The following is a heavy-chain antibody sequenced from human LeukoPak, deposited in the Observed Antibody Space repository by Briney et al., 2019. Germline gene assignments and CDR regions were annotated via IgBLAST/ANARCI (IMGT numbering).Heavy chain of an antibody. J-gene: IGHJ5*02. CDR3: ARGGSSGWYLNWFDP. D-gene: IGHD6-19*01. CDR2: IYYSGST. CDR1: GGSISSSGYY. V-gene: IGHV4-39*07. Sequence: SETLSLTCTVSGGSISSSGYYWGWIRQPPGKGLEWIGSIYYSGSTYYNPSLKSRGTISVDTSKNQFSLKLSSVTAADTAVYYCARGGSSGWYLNWFDPWGQGTLVTVSS.